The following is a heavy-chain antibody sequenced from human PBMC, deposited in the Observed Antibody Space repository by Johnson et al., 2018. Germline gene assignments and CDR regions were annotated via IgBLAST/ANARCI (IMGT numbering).Heavy chain of an antibody. Sequence: VQLQESGGGLVQPGGSLRLSCAASGFTFSRYWMTWVRKAPGKGLEWVANISQDGSEKSYGDSVKGRFTISRDNAKNSLYLQMNSLRAEDTAVYYCARDLPPRQGIDAFDIWGQGTMVTVSS. CDR3: ARDLPPRQGIDAFDI. D-gene: IGHD6-13*01. CDR1: GFTFSRYW. CDR2: ISQDGSEK. V-gene: IGHV3-7*01. J-gene: IGHJ3*02.